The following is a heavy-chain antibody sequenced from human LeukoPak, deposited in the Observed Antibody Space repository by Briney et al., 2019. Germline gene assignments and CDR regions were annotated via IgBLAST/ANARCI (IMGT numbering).Heavy chain of an antibody. Sequence: SETLSLTCTVSGGSVTSTPYYWGWIRQPPEKGLEWIGSIYYSGSTYYNPSLKSRVTISVDTSKNQFSLKLSSVTAADTAVYYCARVGIAAAGTGWFDPWGQGTLVTVSS. CDR3: ARVGIAAAGTGWFDP. J-gene: IGHJ5*02. V-gene: IGHV4-39*01. D-gene: IGHD6-13*01. CDR1: GGSVTSTPYY. CDR2: IYYSGST.